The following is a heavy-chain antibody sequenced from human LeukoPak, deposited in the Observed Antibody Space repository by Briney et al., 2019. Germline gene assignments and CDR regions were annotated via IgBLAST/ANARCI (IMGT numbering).Heavy chain of an antibody. CDR3: AKYRLGTALYDAFDI. CDR2: IRYDGSNK. CDR1: RFTFSSYG. J-gene: IGHJ3*02. Sequence: PGGSLRLSCAASRFTFSSYGMHWVRQAPGKGLEWVAFIRYDGSNKYYADSVKGRFTISRDNSKNTLYLQMNSLRAEDTAVYYCAKYRLGTALYDAFDIWGQGTMVTVSS. V-gene: IGHV3-30*02. D-gene: IGHD4-11*01.